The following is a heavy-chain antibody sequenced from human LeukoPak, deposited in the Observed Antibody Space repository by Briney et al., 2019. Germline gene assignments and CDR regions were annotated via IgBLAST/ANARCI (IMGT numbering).Heavy chain of an antibody. D-gene: IGHD6-19*01. Sequence: PGGSLRLSCVASGFTFRSYAMHWVRQAPGKGLEWVAAIWFDGSNEHYADSMKGRVTISRDNSKNTLYLQMYTLRAEDTAVYYCARDQYSSGWSHPGDYWGQGTLVTVSS. V-gene: IGHV3-33*01. J-gene: IGHJ4*02. CDR1: GFTFRSYA. CDR3: ARDQYSSGWSHPGDY. CDR2: IWFDGSNE.